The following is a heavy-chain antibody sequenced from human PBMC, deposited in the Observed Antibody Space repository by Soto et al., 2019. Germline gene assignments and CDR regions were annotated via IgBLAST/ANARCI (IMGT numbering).Heavy chain of an antibody. CDR2: IDWDGDR. V-gene: IGHV2-70*12. CDR3: AHRQSTSWSNWFDP. Sequence: SGPTLVIPTQTLTLTCTFSGFSLSTSGLCVSWIRQPPGKALEWLARIDWDGDRYYSTSLKTRLTISKGTSSNQVVLTMTNMDPVDTATYYCAHRQSTSWSNWFDPWGQGTLVTVSS. CDR1: GFSLSTSGLC. D-gene: IGHD6-13*01. J-gene: IGHJ5*02.